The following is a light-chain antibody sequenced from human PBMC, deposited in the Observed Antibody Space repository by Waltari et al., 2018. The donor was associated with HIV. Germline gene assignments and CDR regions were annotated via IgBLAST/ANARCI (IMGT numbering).Light chain of an antibody. CDR1: SGHSRYA. CDR3: QTWGTGIEV. V-gene: IGLV4-69*01. CDR2: LNSDGSH. Sequence: QLVLPPSPSASASLGASVKLTCTLRSGHSRYAIPWHPQQPEKGPRYLMKLNSDGSHSKGDGIPDRFSGSSSGAERYLTISSLQSEDEADYYCQTWGTGIEVFGGGTKLTVL. J-gene: IGLJ3*02.